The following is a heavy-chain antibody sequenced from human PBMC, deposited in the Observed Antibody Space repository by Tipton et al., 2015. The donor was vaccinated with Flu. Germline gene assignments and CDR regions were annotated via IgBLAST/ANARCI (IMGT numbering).Heavy chain of an antibody. D-gene: IGHD5-12*01. Sequence: QLVQSGAVVKMPGESLKISCHSSGFYFASYWIAWVRQMPGKGLECMGIIYAGDSDTRYSPSFQGRVSISADASTAYLELTNLTASDSARYYCARRDIVDKWFALWGQGTLVTVSS. J-gene: IGHJ5*02. CDR3: ARRDIVDKWFAL. CDR2: IYAGDSDT. CDR1: GFYFASYW. V-gene: IGHV5-51*01.